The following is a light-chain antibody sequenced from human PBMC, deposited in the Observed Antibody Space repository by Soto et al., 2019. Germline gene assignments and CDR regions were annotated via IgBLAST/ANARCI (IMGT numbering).Light chain of an antibody. CDR2: EVS. Sequence: QSVLTQPASVSGSPGQSITISCTGTSSDVCGYNYVSWYQQHPGKAPKLMIYEVSNRPSGVSNRFSGSKSGNTASLTISGLQAEDEADYFCNSYGRTSTRYVFGTGTKVTVL. J-gene: IGLJ1*01. V-gene: IGLV2-14*01. CDR3: NSYGRTSTRYV. CDR1: SSDVCGYNY.